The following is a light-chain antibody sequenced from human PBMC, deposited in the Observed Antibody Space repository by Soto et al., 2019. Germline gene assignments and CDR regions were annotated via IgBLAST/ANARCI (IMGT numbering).Light chain of an antibody. Sequence: EIVMTHSPATLSVSPGERATLSCSSSQSVNSNLAWYQQKPGQAPRLLIYAASTRATGIPARFSGSGSGTDFTLTISSLQSEDFAVYYCQQYGSSITFGQGTRLEIK. J-gene: IGKJ5*01. CDR2: AAS. CDR1: QSVNSN. CDR3: QQYGSSIT. V-gene: IGKV3-15*01.